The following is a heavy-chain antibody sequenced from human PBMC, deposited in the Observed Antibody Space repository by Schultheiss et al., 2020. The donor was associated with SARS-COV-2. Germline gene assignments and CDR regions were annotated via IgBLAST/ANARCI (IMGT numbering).Heavy chain of an antibody. V-gene: IGHV4-61*01. CDR1: GGSISSGSYY. CDR3: ARARVPYSSGWYSVDY. Sequence: SETLSLTCTVSGGSISSGSYYWTWIRQSPGKGLEWIGEIYHSGSTNYNPSLKSRVTISVDTSKNQFSLKLSSVTAADTAVYYCARARVPYSSGWYSVDYWGQGTLVTVSS. CDR2: IYHSGST. J-gene: IGHJ4*02. D-gene: IGHD6-19*01.